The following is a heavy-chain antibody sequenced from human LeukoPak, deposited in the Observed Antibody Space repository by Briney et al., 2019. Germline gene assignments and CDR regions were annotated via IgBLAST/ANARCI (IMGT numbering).Heavy chain of an antibody. CDR3: ARAARGYCSSTSCYLYYYYYMDV. CDR1: GFTFSGYG. J-gene: IGHJ6*03. V-gene: IGHV3-33*01. CDR2: IWYDGSNK. Sequence: GRSLRLSCAASGFTFSGYGMHWVRQAPGKGLEWVAVIWYDGSNKYYADSVKGRFTISRDNSKNTLYLQMNSLRAEDTAVYYCARAARGYCSSTSCYLYYYYYMDVWGKGTTVTVSS. D-gene: IGHD2-2*01.